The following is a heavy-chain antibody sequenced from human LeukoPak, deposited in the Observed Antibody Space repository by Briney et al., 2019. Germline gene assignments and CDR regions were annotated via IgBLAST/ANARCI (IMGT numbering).Heavy chain of an antibody. J-gene: IGHJ4*02. CDR2: IKQDGSEK. CDR3: ARLNYYAFDY. CDR1: GFTFSSYW. D-gene: IGHD3-10*01. V-gene: IGHV3-7*01. Sequence: GGSLRLSCAASGFTFSSYWMSWVRQAPGKGLEWVANIKQDGSEKHYVDSVKGRFTISRDNAKNSLSLQMNSLRAEDTAVYCCARLNYYAFDYWGQGTLVTVSS.